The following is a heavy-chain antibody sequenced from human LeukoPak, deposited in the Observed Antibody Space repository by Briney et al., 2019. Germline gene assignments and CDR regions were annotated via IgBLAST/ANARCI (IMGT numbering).Heavy chain of an antibody. CDR2: IYPGDSDT. D-gene: IGHD3-3*01. J-gene: IGHJ6*01. V-gene: IGHV5-51*01. Sequence: GESLRISCKGSGNSFTNHWIAWVRQMPGKGLEWMGIIYPGDSDTRYSPSSQGQVTMSVDKTTSTAYLQWGRLKASDTAMYYCARGVETSNYYGMNVWGQGTAVSVSS. CDR1: GNSFTNHW. CDR3: ARGVETSNYYGMNV.